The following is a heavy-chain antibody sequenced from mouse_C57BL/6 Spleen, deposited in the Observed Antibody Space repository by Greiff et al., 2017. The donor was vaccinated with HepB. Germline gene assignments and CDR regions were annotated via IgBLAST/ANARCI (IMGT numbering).Heavy chain of an antibody. Sequence: QVHVKQPGAELVKPGASVKLSCKASGYTFTSYWMHWVKQRPGRGLEWIGRIDPNSGGTKYNEKFKSKATLTVDKPSSTAYMQLSSLTSEDSAVYYCARTKAYSRDYFDYWGQGTTLTVSS. CDR3: ARTKAYSRDYFDY. CDR2: IDPNSGGT. J-gene: IGHJ2*01. CDR1: GYTFTSYW. V-gene: IGHV1-72*01. D-gene: IGHD2-10*01.